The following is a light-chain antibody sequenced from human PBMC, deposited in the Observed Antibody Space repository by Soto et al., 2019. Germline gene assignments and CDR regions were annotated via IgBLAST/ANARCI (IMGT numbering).Light chain of an antibody. Sequence: EIVLTQSPATLSVSPGERATLSCRASQSVSSNLAWYQQKPGQAPRLLIYGASTRATGIPARFSGSGSGTGFTLTISSLQSEDFAVYYCQQYNNWPITFGQGTRL. V-gene: IGKV3-15*01. CDR1: QSVSSN. J-gene: IGKJ5*01. CDR3: QQYNNWPIT. CDR2: GAS.